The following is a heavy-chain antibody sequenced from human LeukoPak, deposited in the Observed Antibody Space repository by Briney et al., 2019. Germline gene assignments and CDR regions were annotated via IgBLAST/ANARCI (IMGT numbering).Heavy chain of an antibody. Sequence: PGGSLRLSCGASGFTFSNYAMNWVRQVPGKGLEWLTGINRRGDTTYYTGSVKGRFPLPHNHSHNTLYLQMNTLRAHDPAVYYCSKATEPNSFRYIAYWGQGTLVTVSS. CDR3: SKATEPNSFRYIAY. D-gene: IGHD3-9*01. CDR2: INRRGDTT. V-gene: IGHV3-23*01. J-gene: IGHJ4*02. CDR1: GFTFSNYA.